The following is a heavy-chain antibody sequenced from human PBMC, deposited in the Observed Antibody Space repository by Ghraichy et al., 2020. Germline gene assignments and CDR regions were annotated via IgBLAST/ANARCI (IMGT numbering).Heavy chain of an antibody. CDR3: SKDPGDY. V-gene: IGHV3-43*01. D-gene: IGHD7-27*01. CDR1: GFTFGDYT. J-gene: IGHJ4*02. CDR2: ISWDGANT. Sequence: LNISCAASGFTFGDYTMHWVRQAPGKGLEWVSLISWDGANTYYADSVKGRFTISRDNSKNSLYLQMNSLTTEDTALYYCSKDPGDYWGQGTLVTVSS.